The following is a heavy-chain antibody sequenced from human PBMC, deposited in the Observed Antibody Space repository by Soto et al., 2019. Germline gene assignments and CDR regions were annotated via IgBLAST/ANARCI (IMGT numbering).Heavy chain of an antibody. Sequence: SVKVSCKSSGGTFSSFINYPINWVRQAPGQGLEWMGGIVPNVGTVNYAQKFRGKVTITADKSTGTAYMELSSLRSEDAALYYCARRDTSGFLRYFDNWGQGTQVTVS. J-gene: IGHJ4*02. V-gene: IGHV1-69*06. CDR2: IVPNVGTV. CDR1: GGTFSSFINYP. CDR3: ARRDTSGFLRYFDN. D-gene: IGHD3-3*01.